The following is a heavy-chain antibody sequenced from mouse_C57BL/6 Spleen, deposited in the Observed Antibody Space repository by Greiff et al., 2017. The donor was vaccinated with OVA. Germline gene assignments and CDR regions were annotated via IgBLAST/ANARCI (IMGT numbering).Heavy chain of an antibody. CDR1: GFTFSDYY. J-gene: IGHJ3*01. CDR2: INYDGSST. CDR3: ARVDDGAWFAY. Sequence: EVKLMESEGGLVQPGRSMKLSCTASGFTFSDYYMAWVRQVPEKGLEWVANINYDGSSTYYLDSLKSRFIISRDNAKNILYLQMSSLKSEDTATYYCARVDDGAWFAYGGQGTRVTVSA. V-gene: IGHV5-16*01. D-gene: IGHD2-12*01.